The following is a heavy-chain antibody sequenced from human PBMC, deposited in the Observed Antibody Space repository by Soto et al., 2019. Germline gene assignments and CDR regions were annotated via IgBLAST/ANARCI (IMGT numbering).Heavy chain of an antibody. CDR2: INHSGST. CDR3: ARGCYSDSSGYPYFDY. J-gene: IGHJ4*02. V-gene: IGHV4-34*01. D-gene: IGHD3-22*01. CDR1: GGSFSGYY. Sequence: SETLSLTCAVYGGSFSGYYWSWIRQPPGKGLEWIGEINHSGSTNYNPSLKSRVTISVDTSKNQFSLKLSSVTAADTAVYYCARGCYSDSSGYPYFDYWGQGTLVTVSS.